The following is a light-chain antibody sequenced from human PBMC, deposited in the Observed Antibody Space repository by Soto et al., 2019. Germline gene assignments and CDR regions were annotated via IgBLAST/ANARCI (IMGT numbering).Light chain of an antibody. CDR1: SSDVGAHDY. CDR2: EVF. Sequence: QSALTQPPSASGSPGQSVTISCTGTSSDVGAHDYVSWYQKHPAKAPRLIIYEVFKRPSGVPDRFSGSKSGNTASLSVSGLQAEDEGDYSCSSAAGNIYWVFGGGTKLTVL. J-gene: IGLJ3*02. CDR3: SSAAGNIYWV. V-gene: IGLV2-8*01.